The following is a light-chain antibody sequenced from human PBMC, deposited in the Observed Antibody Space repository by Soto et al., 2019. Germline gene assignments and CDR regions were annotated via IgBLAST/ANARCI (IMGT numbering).Light chain of an antibody. CDR2: DAD. CDR1: HDIKNY. J-gene: IGKJ2*01. V-gene: IGKV1-33*01. Sequence: DIQLTQSLPSLSASEGDRVTITCQASHDIKNYLNWYQQKPGKAPKLLIYDADNLQKGVPSRFSGSGAGTEFTFTIGSLQPEDVATYFCQQFDVLPPYTFGQGTKVEIK. CDR3: QQFDVLPPYT.